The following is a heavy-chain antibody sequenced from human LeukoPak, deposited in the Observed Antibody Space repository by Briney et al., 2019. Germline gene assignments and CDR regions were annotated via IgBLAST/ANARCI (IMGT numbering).Heavy chain of an antibody. CDR1: GFTFSDYY. J-gene: IGHJ6*04. D-gene: IGHD1-26*01. V-gene: IGHV3-11*06. CDR2: ISSSSSYT. Sequence: PGGSLRLSCAASGFTFSDYYMSWIRQAPGKGLEWVSYISSSSSYTNYADSVKGRFTISRDNAKNSLYLQMNSLRAEDTAVYYCARGAKPHYYYYYGMDVWGKETTVTVSS. CDR3: ARGAKPHYYYYYGMDV.